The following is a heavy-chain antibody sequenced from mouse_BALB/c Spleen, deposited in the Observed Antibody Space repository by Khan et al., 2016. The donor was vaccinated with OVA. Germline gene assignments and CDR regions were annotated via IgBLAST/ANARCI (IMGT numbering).Heavy chain of an antibody. D-gene: IGHD1-1*02. V-gene: IGHV9-3-1*01. Sequence: QIQLVQSGPELKKPGETVKISCKASGYTFTNYGMNWVKQAPGKGLKWMGWINTYTGEPTYADDSKGRFAFSLETSASTAYLQINNLKNEDTATYFCARVVYNGTMDYWGQGTSVTVSS. J-gene: IGHJ4*01. CDR3: ARVVYNGTMDY. CDR1: GYTFTNYG. CDR2: INTYTGEP.